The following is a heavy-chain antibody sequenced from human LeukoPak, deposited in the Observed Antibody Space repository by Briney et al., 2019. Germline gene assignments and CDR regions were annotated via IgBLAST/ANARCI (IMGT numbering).Heavy chain of an antibody. CDR2: IKQDGSEK. CDR3: AREGPYYDSSGSKWAFDI. J-gene: IGHJ3*02. CDR1: GFTFSSHG. D-gene: IGHD3-22*01. Sequence: GGSLRLSCAASGFTFSSHGMSWVRQAPGKGLEWVANIKQDGSEKYYVDSVKGRFTISRDNAKNSLYLQMNSLRAEDTAVYYCAREGPYYDSSGSKWAFDIWGQGTMVTVSS. V-gene: IGHV3-7*01.